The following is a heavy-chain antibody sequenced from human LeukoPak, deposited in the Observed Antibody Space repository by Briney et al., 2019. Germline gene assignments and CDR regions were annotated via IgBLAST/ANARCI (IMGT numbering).Heavy chain of an antibody. D-gene: IGHD4-23*01. V-gene: IGHV3-30*04. Sequence: PGGSLRLSCAASGFTFSNYAIHWVRQAPGKGLEWVAVISYDGSYKDYADSVKGRFTISRDNSKNTLYLQMNSLRAEDTTLYYCARGARKGDDYGGFFDYWGQGTQVTVSS. J-gene: IGHJ4*02. CDR1: GFTFSNYA. CDR2: ISYDGSYK. CDR3: ARGARKGDDYGGFFDY.